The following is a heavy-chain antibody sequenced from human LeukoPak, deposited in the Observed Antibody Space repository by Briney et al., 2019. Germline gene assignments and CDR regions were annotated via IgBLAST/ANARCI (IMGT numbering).Heavy chain of an antibody. CDR2: IYYSGST. Sequence: PSETLSLTCTVSGGSISSITFYWGWIRQPPGKGLEWIGTIYYSGSTHYNPSLKSRVTISVDTSKNQFSLNLSSVTAADTALYYCARGWDASGSYSPPGAWGQGTLVTVSS. CDR3: ARGWDASGSYSPPGA. CDR1: GGSISSITFY. V-gene: IGHV4-39*01. D-gene: IGHD3-10*01. J-gene: IGHJ4*02.